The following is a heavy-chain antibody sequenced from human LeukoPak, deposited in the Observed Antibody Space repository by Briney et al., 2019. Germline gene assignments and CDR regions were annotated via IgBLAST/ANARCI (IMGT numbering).Heavy chain of an antibody. J-gene: IGHJ4*02. Sequence: PGGSLRLSCAASGFSVSTNFMNWVRQAPGRGLEWVSVMYSGGTTSYADSMKGRFTISRDNSKNTVSLQMNSLRIDDTAVYYCAREGYSSGSRTGIDYWGQGILVTVSS. CDR1: GFSVSTNF. V-gene: IGHV3-53*05. D-gene: IGHD5-18*01. CDR3: AREGYSSGSRTGIDY. CDR2: MYSGGTT.